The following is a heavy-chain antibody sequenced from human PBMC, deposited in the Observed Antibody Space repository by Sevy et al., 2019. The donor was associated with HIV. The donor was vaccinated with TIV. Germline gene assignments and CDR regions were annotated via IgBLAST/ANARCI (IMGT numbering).Heavy chain of an antibody. J-gene: IGHJ3*02. Sequence: GGSLRLSCAASGFTVSSNYMSWVRQAPGKGLEWVSIIFSGGGTYYADSVQGRFTISRDNSKNMVYLQMNSLRAEDTAVCYCARGATFYCDSSGRVLSVLGAFDIWGRGTMVTVSS. CDR2: IFSGGGT. D-gene: IGHD3-22*01. V-gene: IGHV3-53*01. CDR1: GFTVSSNY. CDR3: ARGATFYCDSSGRVLSVLGAFDI.